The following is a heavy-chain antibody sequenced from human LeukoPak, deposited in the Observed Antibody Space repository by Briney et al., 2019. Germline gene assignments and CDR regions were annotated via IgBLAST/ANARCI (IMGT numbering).Heavy chain of an antibody. Sequence: GGSLRLSCAASGFTFSSYAMSWVRQAPGKGLEWVSAISGSGGSTYYADSVKGRFTISRDNSKNTLYLQMNSLRAEDTAVYYCAEDCSGGSCYSGRSYNWFDPWGQGTLVTVSS. J-gene: IGHJ5*02. V-gene: IGHV3-23*01. CDR3: AEDCSGGSCYSGRSYNWFDP. CDR2: ISGSGGST. CDR1: GFTFSSYA. D-gene: IGHD2-15*01.